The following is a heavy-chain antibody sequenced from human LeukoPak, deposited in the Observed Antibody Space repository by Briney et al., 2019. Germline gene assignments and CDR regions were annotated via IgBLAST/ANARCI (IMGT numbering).Heavy chain of an antibody. CDR3: ARGYDILTGYYTGDYYYCMDF. CDR1: GDSVSSNSAA. V-gene: IGHV6-1*01. J-gene: IGHJ6*02. CDR2: TYYRSKWYN. Sequence: SQTLSLTCALSGDSVSSNSAAWNWIRQSPSRVLEWLGRTYYRSKWYNDYAVSVKSRITINPDTSKNQFSLQLNSVTPEDTAVYYCARGYDILTGYYTGDYYYCMDFWGQGTTVTVSS. D-gene: IGHD3-9*01.